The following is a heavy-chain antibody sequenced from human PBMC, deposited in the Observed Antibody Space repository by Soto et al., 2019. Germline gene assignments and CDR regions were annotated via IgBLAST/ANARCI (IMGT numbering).Heavy chain of an antibody. Sequence: QVQLQESGPGLVKPSGTLSLTCAVSGDSISSSNWWSWVRQAPGKGLEWIGEIYHSGATTYNPSLKSRATISVDPSKSPVSLKLTSVTAADTAVYFCARDLGTGTDFWGRGTLVTVAS. CDR2: IYHSGAT. V-gene: IGHV4-4*02. D-gene: IGHD1-1*01. CDR1: GDSISSSNW. CDR3: ARDLGTGTDF. J-gene: IGHJ4*02.